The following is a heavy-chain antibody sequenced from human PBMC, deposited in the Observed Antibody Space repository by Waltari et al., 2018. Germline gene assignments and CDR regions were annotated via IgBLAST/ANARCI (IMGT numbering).Heavy chain of an antibody. CDR1: GFTFSSYS. CDR3: ARDPLHYYGSGSLYYFDY. J-gene: IGHJ4*02. Sequence: EVQLVESGGGLVKPGGSLRLSCAASGFTFSSYSMNWVRKAPGKGLEWVSCITSSSSYIYYTDSVKGRFTISRDNAKNSLYLQMNSLRAEDTAVYYCARDPLHYYGSGSLYYFDYWGQGTLVTVSS. D-gene: IGHD3-10*01. CDR2: ITSSSSYI. V-gene: IGHV3-21*01.